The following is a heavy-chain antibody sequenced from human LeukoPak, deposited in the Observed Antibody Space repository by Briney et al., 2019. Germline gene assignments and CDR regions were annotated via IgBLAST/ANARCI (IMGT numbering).Heavy chain of an antibody. CDR3: VGHSDY. D-gene: IGHD3-16*01. Sequence: GGSLRLSCAASRFTFSNYNMHWVRQAPGKGPEWISYITGSSSTIYYADSVKGRFTISRDNAKNSLYLQMNSLRAEDTAVYYCVGHSDYWGQGTLVTVSS. V-gene: IGHV3-48*04. CDR2: ITGSSSTI. J-gene: IGHJ4*02. CDR1: RFTFSNYN.